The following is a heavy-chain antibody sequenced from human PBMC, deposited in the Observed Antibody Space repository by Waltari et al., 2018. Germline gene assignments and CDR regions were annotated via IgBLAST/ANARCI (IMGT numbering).Heavy chain of an antibody. CDR3: AKGPAARTNWFDP. CDR1: GFTFSSYD. CDR2: FGISGRKT. J-gene: IGHJ5*02. V-gene: IGHV3-23*01. Sequence: EVQLLESGGGLVQPGGSLRLSCAASGFTFSSYDMSWVRQAPGRGCEWVSVFGISGRKTYYAEAVKCRFTISRDDSKNTLYLQMNSLRAEDTAVYYCAKGPAARTNWFDPWGQGTLVTVSS. D-gene: IGHD2-2*01.